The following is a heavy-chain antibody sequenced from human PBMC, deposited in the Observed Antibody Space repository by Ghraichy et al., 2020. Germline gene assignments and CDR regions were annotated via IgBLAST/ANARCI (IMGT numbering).Heavy chain of an antibody. Sequence: GGSLRLSCAASGFTFSSYWMSWVRQAPGKGLEWVANIKQDGSEKYYVDSVKGRFTISRDNAKNSLYLQMNSLRAEDTAVYYCARDVRRHDVLPYNWFDPWGQGTLVTVSS. CDR2: IKQDGSEK. CDR1: GFTFSSYW. V-gene: IGHV3-7*01. J-gene: IGHJ5*02. CDR3: ARDVRRHDVLPYNWFDP. D-gene: IGHD3-10*01.